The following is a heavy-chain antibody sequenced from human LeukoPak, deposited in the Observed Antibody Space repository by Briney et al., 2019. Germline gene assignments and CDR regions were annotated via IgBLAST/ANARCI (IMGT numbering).Heavy chain of an antibody. CDR3: ARGGTKPYNWFDP. Sequence: GGSLRLSCAASGFTFSSYEMIWVRQAPGKGLEWVSYISSSGNTIYYAGSVMGRFTISRDNAKNSLYLQMNSLRADDTAVYYCARGGTKPYNWFDPWGQGTLVTVSS. V-gene: IGHV3-48*03. J-gene: IGHJ5*02. D-gene: IGHD2-8*01. CDR2: ISSSGNTI. CDR1: GFTFSSYE.